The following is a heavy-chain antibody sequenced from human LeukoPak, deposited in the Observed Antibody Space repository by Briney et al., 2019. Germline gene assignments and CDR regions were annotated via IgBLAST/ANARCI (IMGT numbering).Heavy chain of an antibody. Sequence: SETLSLTCTVSGGSISSSSYYWGWIRQPPGKGLEWIGSIYYSGSTYYNPSLKSRVTISVDTSKNQFSLKLSSVAAADTAVYYCARARMRVRGVTTRGYYMDVWGKGTTVTVSS. CDR2: IYYSGST. CDR1: GGSISSSSYY. CDR3: ARARMRVRGVTTRGYYMDV. V-gene: IGHV4-39*07. D-gene: IGHD3-10*01. J-gene: IGHJ6*03.